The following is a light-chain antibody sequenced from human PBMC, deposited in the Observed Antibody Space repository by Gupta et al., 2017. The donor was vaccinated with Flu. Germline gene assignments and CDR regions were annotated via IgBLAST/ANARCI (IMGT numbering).Light chain of an antibody. V-gene: IGLV1-51*01. CDR2: DNN. J-gene: IGLJ2*01. Sequence: QPVLTHRPSVSGAPGQQGTIPRSGSSSNIGNNYVSWYQQLPGTAPKLLIYDNNKRPSGIPDRFSGSKSGTSATLGITGLQTGDEADYYCGTWDSSLSAVVFGGGTKLTVL. CDR1: SSNIGNNY. CDR3: GTWDSSLSAVV.